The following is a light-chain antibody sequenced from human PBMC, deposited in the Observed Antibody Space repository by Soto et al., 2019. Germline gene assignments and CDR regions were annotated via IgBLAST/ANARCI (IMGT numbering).Light chain of an antibody. V-gene: IGKV3D-20*01. CDR1: QSVSSSY. J-gene: IGKJ1*01. Sequence: EIVLTQSPATLSLSPGERATLSCGASQSVSSSYLSWYQQKPGLAPRLLNYDASSRATGIPDRFSGSGSGTEVSLTIISREPDDFAVYYCHQYGSSPQWTFGQGTKVEIK. CDR2: DAS. CDR3: HQYGSSPQWT.